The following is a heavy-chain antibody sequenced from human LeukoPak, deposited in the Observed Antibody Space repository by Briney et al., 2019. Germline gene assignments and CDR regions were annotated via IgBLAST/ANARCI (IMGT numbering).Heavy chain of an antibody. D-gene: IGHD6-6*01. CDR1: GGSISSYY. J-gene: IGHJ4*02. Sequence: SETLSLTCTVSGGSISSYYWSWIRQPPGKGLEWIGYIYYSGSTNYNPSLKSRVTISVDTSKNQFSLKLSSVTAADTAVYYCATTYSSSLYYFDYWGQGTLVTVSS. CDR2: IYYSGST. CDR3: ATTYSSSLYYFDY. V-gene: IGHV4-59*01.